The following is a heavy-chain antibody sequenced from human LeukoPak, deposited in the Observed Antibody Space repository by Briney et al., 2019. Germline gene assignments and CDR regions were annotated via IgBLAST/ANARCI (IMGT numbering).Heavy chain of an antibody. CDR3: ANSGTMIVDDAFDI. V-gene: IGHV4-39*01. Sequence: PSETLSLTCTVSGGSISSSSYYWGWIRQPPGKGLEWIGSIYYSGSTYYNPSLKSRVTISVDTSKNQFSLKLSSVTAADTAVYYRANSGTMIVDDAFDIWGQGTMVTVSS. CDR2: IYYSGST. CDR1: GGSISSSSYY. D-gene: IGHD3-22*01. J-gene: IGHJ3*02.